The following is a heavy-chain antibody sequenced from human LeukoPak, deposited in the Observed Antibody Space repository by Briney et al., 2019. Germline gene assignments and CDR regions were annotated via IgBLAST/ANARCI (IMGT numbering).Heavy chain of an antibody. D-gene: IGHD3-22*01. Sequence: GGSLRLSCAASGFTFNRYSMNWVRQAPGKGLAWVSSISTSSSYIYYADSVKGRFTISRDNARNSLYLQMNSLRSEDTAVYYCARDLGYYDSSGQYNWFDPWGQGTLVTVSS. V-gene: IGHV3-21*04. CDR3: ARDLGYYDSSGQYNWFDP. J-gene: IGHJ5*02. CDR1: GFTFNRYS. CDR2: ISTSSSYI.